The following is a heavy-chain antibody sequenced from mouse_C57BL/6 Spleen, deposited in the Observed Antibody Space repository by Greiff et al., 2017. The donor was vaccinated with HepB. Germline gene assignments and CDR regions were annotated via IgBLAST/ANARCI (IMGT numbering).Heavy chain of an antibody. J-gene: IGHJ1*03. CDR3: ARRITTVVLHRYFDV. Sequence: QVQLKESGAELARPGASVKLSCKASGYTFTSYGISWVKQRTGQGLEWIGEIYPRSGNTYYNEKFKGKATLTADKSSSTAYMELRSLTSEDSAVYFCARRITTVVLHRYFDVWGTGTTVTVSS. CDR2: IYPRSGNT. V-gene: IGHV1-81*01. CDR1: GYTFTSYG. D-gene: IGHD1-1*01.